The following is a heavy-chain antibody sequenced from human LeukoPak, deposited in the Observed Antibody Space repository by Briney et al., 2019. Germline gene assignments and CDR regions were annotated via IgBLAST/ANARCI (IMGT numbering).Heavy chain of an antibody. J-gene: IGHJ4*02. CDR3: ARDSGSNGWDPTSFMDY. CDR1: GYTFTGHH. V-gene: IGHV1-2*02. Sequence: ASVKVSCKASGYTFTGHHIHWVRQAPGQGLEWMGWINPNSGDANSAQKFLGRVSMTRDTSISTVHMDLASLTSDDTAVYYCARDSGSNGWDPTSFMDYWGRGTLVTVSS. CDR2: INPNSGDA. D-gene: IGHD6-19*01.